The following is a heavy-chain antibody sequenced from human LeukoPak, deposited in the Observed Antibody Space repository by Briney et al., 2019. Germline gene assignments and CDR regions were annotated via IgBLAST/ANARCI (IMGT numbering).Heavy chain of an antibody. CDR2: IIPIFGTA. Sequence: SVKVSCKASGGTFSSYAISWVRQAPRQGLEWMGRIIPIFGTANYAQKFQGRVTITTDESTSTAYMELSSLRSEDTAVYYCAGDSSGWYYFDYWGQGTLVTVSS. V-gene: IGHV1-69*05. CDR1: GGTFSSYA. J-gene: IGHJ4*02. CDR3: AGDSSGWYYFDY. D-gene: IGHD6-19*01.